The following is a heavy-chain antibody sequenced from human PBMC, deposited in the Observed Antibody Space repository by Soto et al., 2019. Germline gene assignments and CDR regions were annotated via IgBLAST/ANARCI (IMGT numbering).Heavy chain of an antibody. V-gene: IGHV4-59*01. Sequence: PSETLSLTCPVSGGSISSYYWSWIRQPPGKGLEWIGYIYYSGSTNYNPSLKSRVTISVDTSKNQFSLKLSSVTAADTAVYYCARGGLRLGELSLVDYWGQGTLVTVSS. CDR2: IYYSGST. CDR1: GGSISSYY. J-gene: IGHJ4*02. CDR3: ARGGLRLGELSLVDY. D-gene: IGHD3-16*02.